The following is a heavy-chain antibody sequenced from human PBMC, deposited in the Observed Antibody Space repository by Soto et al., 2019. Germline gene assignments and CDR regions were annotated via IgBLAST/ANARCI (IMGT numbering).Heavy chain of an antibody. CDR3: AKVDPNYYDSSGSLDY. Sequence: PGGSLRLSCAASGFTFSSCAMGWVRQAPGKGLEWVSGISGNGGSTYYADSVKGRFTISRDTSKNTLYLQMNSLRAEDTAVYYCAKVDPNYYDSSGSLDYWGQGTLVTVSS. V-gene: IGHV3-23*01. J-gene: IGHJ4*02. CDR1: GFTFSSCA. D-gene: IGHD3-22*01. CDR2: ISGNGGST.